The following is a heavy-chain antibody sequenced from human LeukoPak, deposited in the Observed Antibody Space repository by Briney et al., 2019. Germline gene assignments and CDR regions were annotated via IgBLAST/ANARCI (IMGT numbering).Heavy chain of an antibody. Sequence: PGRSLRLSCAASGFTFSSYGMHWVRQAPGKRLEWVAVISYDGSNKYYADSVKSRFTISRDNSKNTLYLQMNSLRAEDTAVYYCAKESWPLYSYGGFFDYWGQGTLVTVSS. D-gene: IGHD5-18*01. V-gene: IGHV3-30*18. CDR3: AKESWPLYSYGGFFDY. CDR2: ISYDGSNK. CDR1: GFTFSSYG. J-gene: IGHJ4*02.